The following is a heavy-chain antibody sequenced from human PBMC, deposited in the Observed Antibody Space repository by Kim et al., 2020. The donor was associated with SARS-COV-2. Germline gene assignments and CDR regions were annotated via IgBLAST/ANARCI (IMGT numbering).Heavy chain of an antibody. V-gene: IGHV1-2*02. J-gene: IGHJ4*02. CDR2: INPNSGGT. Sequence: ASVKVSCKASGYTFTGYHIHWVRQAPGQGLEWMGLINPNSGGTNSAQKFQGRVTMTRDTSISTAYMELNRLISDDTAMYYCATEGSGGWRVGYWGQGTLVSVSS. CDR3: ATEGSGGWRVGY. D-gene: IGHD6-19*01. CDR1: GYTFTGYH.